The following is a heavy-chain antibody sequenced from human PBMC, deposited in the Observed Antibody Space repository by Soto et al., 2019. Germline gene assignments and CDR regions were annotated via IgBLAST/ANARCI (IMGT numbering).Heavy chain of an antibody. J-gene: IGHJ6*03. Sequence: EVQLVESGGGLVQPGGSLRLSCAASGFTFSSYDMHWVRQATGKGLEWDSAIGTAGDTYYPGSVKGRFTISRENAKNSLYLQMNSLRAGDTAVYYCARSSGSRRYYYYYYYMDVWGKGTTVTVSS. CDR1: GFTFSSYD. CDR2: IGTAGDT. D-gene: IGHD3-22*01. V-gene: IGHV3-13*01. CDR3: ARSSGSRRYYYYYYYMDV.